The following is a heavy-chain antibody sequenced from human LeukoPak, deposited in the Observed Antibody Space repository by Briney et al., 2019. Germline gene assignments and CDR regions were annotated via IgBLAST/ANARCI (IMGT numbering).Heavy chain of an antibody. J-gene: IGHJ3*02. CDR1: GYTFTGYY. D-gene: IGHD2-2*01. CDR2: INPNSGGT. V-gene: IGHV1-2*02. Sequence: ASVKVSCKASGYTFTGYYMHWVRQAPGQGLEWMGWINPNSGGTNYAQKFQGRVTMTRDTSISTAYMELSRLRSDDTAVYYCARDTLCSLLGYCSSTSCWNAFDIWGQGTMVTVSS. CDR3: ARDTLCSLLGYCSSTSCWNAFDI.